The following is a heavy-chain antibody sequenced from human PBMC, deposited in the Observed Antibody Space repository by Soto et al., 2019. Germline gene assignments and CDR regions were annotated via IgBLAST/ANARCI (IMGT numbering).Heavy chain of an antibody. J-gene: IGHJ4*02. Sequence: SVTLSLTCTVAGGSISSYYWRRIRQPPGKGLEWIGYIYYSGSTNYNPSLKSRVTISVDTSKNQFSLKLSSVTAADTAVYYCARRYGASFDYWGQGTLVTVSS. D-gene: IGHD4-17*01. CDR1: GGSISSYY. CDR2: IYYSGST. V-gene: IGHV4-59*01. CDR3: ARRYGASFDY.